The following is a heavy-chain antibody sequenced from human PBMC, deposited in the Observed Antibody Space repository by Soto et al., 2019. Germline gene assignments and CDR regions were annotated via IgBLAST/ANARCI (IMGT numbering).Heavy chain of an antibody. Sequence: QVPLVDSGGGVVQPGRSLRLSCAASGFTFNSYGMHWVRQAPGKGLEWVAVIWYDGSNKYYADSVKGRFTISRDNSKNTLYLQMNSLRAEDTAVYYCARQRDYYYYGMDVWGQGTTVTVSS. CDR2: IWYDGSNK. V-gene: IGHV3-33*01. CDR3: ARQRDYYYYGMDV. D-gene: IGHD6-25*01. CDR1: GFTFNSYG. J-gene: IGHJ6*02.